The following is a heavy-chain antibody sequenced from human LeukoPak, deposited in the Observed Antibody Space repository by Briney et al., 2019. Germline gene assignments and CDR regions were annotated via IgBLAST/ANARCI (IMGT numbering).Heavy chain of an antibody. CDR1: GGSISSGSYY. D-gene: IGHD5-18*01. CDR2: IYTSGST. Sequence: PSETLSLTCTVSGGSISSGSYYWSWIRQPAGKGLEWIGRIYTSGSTNYNPSLKSRVTISVDTSKNQFSLKLSSVTAADTAVYYCARDSGYSYGSRYFDYWGQGTLVTVSS. CDR3: ARDSGYSYGSRYFDY. J-gene: IGHJ4*02. V-gene: IGHV4-61*02.